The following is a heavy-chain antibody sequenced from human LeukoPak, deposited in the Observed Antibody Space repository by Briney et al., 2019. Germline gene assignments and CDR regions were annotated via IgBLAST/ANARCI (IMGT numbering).Heavy chain of an antibody. Sequence: ASVKVSCKASGGTFSSYAISWVRQAPGQGLEWMGGIIPIFGTANYAQKFQGRVTITADESTSTAYMELSSLRSEDTAVYYCARGGGYSGYDPFDYWGQGTLVTVSS. CDR2: IIPIFGTA. D-gene: IGHD5-12*01. J-gene: IGHJ4*02. CDR1: GGTFSSYA. CDR3: ARGGGYSGYDPFDY. V-gene: IGHV1-69*13.